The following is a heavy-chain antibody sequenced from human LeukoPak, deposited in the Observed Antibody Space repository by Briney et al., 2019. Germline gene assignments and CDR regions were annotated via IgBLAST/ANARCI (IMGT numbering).Heavy chain of an antibody. D-gene: IGHD6-19*01. J-gene: IGHJ6*02. V-gene: IGHV4-34*01. CDR1: GGSFSGYY. CDR2: INHSGST. CDR3: VGLPNIAVAGSYYYYGMDV. Sequence: PSETLSLTCAVYGGSFSGYYWSWVRQPPGKGLEWIGEINHSGSTNYNPSLKSRVTISVDTSKNQFSLKLSSVTAAATAVYYCVGLPNIAVAGSYYYYGMDVWGQGTTVTVS.